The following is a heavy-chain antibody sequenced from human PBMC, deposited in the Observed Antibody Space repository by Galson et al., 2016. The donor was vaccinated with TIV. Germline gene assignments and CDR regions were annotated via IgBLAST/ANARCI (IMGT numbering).Heavy chain of an antibody. J-gene: IGHJ4*02. CDR1: GYTFTSYG. CDR3: WRPAMTGYFDY. Sequence: SVKVSCKASGYTFTSYGITWVRQAPGQGLEWMGWISTYNGNTNYAQKLQGRVSITRNTSTGTAYMELTSLRPDDTAVYYCWRPAMTGYFDYWGQGTLVTVSS. CDR2: ISTYNGNT. D-gene: IGHD1-14*01. V-gene: IGHV1-18*01.